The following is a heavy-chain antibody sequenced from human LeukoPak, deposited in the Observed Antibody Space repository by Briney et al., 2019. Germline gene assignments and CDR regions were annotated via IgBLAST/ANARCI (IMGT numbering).Heavy chain of an antibody. CDR1: GFTFSSYS. V-gene: IGHV3-21*01. CDR2: ISSSSSYI. J-gene: IGHJ3*02. CDR3: AKDFGTGGNPQDAFDI. Sequence: KPGGSLRLSCAASGFTFSSYSMNWVRQAPGKGLEWVSFISSSSSYIYYADSVKGRFTISRDNSKNTLYLQMNSLRAEDTAVYYCAKDFGTGGNPQDAFDIWGQGTMVTVSS. D-gene: IGHD7-27*01.